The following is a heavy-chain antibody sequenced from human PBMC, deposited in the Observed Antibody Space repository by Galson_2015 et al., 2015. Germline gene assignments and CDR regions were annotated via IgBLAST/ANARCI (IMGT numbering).Heavy chain of an antibody. CDR3: ARLMVQGGSCDGCDWFDP. J-gene: IGHJ5*02. CDR2: IYPGDSDT. CDR1: GYDFSKYW. D-gene: IGHD3-10*01. V-gene: IGHV5-51*01. Sequence: QSGAEVKKPGESLTISCTGSGYDFSKYWIGWVRQLPGKGLEWMGIIYPGDSDTRYSPSFQGQFTMSADKSISTAYLQWRSLKASDTAMYYCARLMVQGGSCDGCDWFDPWGQGTLVTVSS.